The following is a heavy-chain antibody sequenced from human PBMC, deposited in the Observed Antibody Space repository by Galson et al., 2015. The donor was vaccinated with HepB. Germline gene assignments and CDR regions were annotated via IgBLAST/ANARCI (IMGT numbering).Heavy chain of an antibody. J-gene: IGHJ4*02. D-gene: IGHD1-20*01. V-gene: IGHV3-23*01. CDR2: VSASGATT. CDR3: VKDQGNWNGNFDY. CDR1: GFTFSSYA. Sequence: LRLSCAASGFTFSSYAMTWVRQAPGKGLEWVSSVSASGATTRHADSVKGRFTISRDNSKITLYLQMNSLRGEDTAVYYCVKDQGNWNGNFDYWGLGTLVTVSS.